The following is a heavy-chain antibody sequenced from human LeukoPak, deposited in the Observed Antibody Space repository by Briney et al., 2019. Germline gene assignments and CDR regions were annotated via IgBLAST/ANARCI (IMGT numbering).Heavy chain of an antibody. J-gene: IGHJ4*02. CDR3: ARGRQCDF. Sequence: GGSLRLSCAASGFIVSANYMNWVRQAPGKGLEWVSVIYSGGSPFYADSVKGRFTISRDNSKITVYLQMNSLRVEDTAVYYCARGRQCDFWGQGTLVTVSS. V-gene: IGHV3-53*01. CDR1: GFIVSANY. CDR2: IYSGGSP. D-gene: IGHD4-11*01.